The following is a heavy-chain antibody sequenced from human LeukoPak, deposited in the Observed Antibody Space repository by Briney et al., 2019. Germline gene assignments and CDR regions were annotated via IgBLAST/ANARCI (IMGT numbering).Heavy chain of an antibody. D-gene: IGHD5-18*01. CDR2: VSSGGSI. V-gene: IGHV3-53*01. CDR1: GFTLSSNY. Sequence: GGTLRLSRAVSGFTLSSNYTTWVRQGPAKGLEWVSGVSSGGSIYYADSVKGRFTISRDISKNTVDLQLNSLRAEDTAVYYCASGKETSMAQGYWGQGTLVTVSS. CDR3: ASGKETSMAQGY. J-gene: IGHJ4*02.